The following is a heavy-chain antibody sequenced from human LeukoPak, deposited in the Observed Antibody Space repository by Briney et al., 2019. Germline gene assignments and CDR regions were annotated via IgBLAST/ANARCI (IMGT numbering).Heavy chain of an antibody. J-gene: IGHJ4*02. CDR1: GGTFSTYA. D-gene: IGHD3-10*01. Sequence: ASVKVSCKASGGTFSTYAISWVRQAPGQGLEWMGWINPNSGGTNYAQKFQGRVTMTRDTSISTAYMELSRLRSDDTAVYYCARDASGSGRGYYWGQGTLVTVSS. V-gene: IGHV1-2*02. CDR3: ARDASGSGRGYY. CDR2: INPNSGGT.